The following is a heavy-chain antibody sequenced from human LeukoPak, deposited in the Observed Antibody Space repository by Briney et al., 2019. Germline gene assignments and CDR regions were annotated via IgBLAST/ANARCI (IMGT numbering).Heavy chain of an antibody. D-gene: IGHD2-21*01. J-gene: IGHJ4*02. CDR1: GYTFTGYY. CDR2: VNPNTGAT. Sequence: ASVKVSCKASGYTFTGYYMHWLRQAPGQGLEWMGWVNPNTGATMYAQKFQDRVTMTRDTSISTAYIELRSLLSDDTAVYYCARADEFGDHVLDLWGQGTLVTVSS. CDR3: ARADEFGDHVLDL. V-gene: IGHV1-2*02.